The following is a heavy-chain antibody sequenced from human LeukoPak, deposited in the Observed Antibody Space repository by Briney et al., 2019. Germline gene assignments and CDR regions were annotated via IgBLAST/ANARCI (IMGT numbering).Heavy chain of an antibody. CDR2: ISHDGSNK. Sequence: GGSLRLSCAASGFTFSSYGMHWVRQAPGKGLEWVAVISHDGSNKYYADSVKGRFTISRDNSKNTLYLQMNSLRAEDTAVYYCGGVRGQIDPWGQGTLVTVSS. J-gene: IGHJ5*02. V-gene: IGHV3-30*03. CDR3: GGVRGQIDP. CDR1: GFTFSSYG. D-gene: IGHD3-10*01.